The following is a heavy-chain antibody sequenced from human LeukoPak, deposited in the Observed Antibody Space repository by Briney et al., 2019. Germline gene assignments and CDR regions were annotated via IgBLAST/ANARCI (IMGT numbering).Heavy chain of an antibody. CDR1: GGSFSRYY. V-gene: IGHV4-34*01. CDR3: ARGATISETGYFDF. Sequence: SETLSPTCAVSGGSFSRYYWSWIRQSPGKGLEWIAEIDHRGDTNYNPSVKSRVTISVDTSKNQFSLKVRSVSAADTAVYYCARGATISETGYFDFWGQGTPVTVSS. J-gene: IGHJ4*03. CDR2: IDHRGDT. D-gene: IGHD5-24*01.